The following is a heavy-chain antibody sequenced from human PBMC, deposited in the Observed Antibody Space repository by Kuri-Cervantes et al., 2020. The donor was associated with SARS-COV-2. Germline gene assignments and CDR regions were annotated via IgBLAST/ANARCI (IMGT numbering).Heavy chain of an antibody. Sequence: ASVKVSCKTPETTFPDYYINWVRQATGQGLEWMGMVKTNSGNTLYAQFFQGGVTMTRDTSTSTVYLELSSLTSEDTVIYYCYCAPKEGFYSWGKGTLVTVSS. D-gene: IGHD2-21*01. V-gene: IGHV1-8*01. J-gene: IGHJ4*02. CDR2: VKTNSGNT. CDR3: YCAPKEGFYS. CDR1: ETTFPDYY.